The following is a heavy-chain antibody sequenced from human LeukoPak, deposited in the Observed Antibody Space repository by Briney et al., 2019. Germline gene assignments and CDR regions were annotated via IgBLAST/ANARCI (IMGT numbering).Heavy chain of an antibody. CDR3: ARAGSGSYRRLVDY. D-gene: IGHD1-26*01. CDR2: ISSSSSYI. Sequence: GGSLRLSCAASGFTFSSNSMNWVRQAPGKGLEWVSSISSSSSYIYYADSVKGRFTISRDNAKNSLYLQMNSLRAEDTAVYYCARAGSGSYRRLVDYWGQGTLVTVSS. V-gene: IGHV3-21*01. CDR1: GFTFSSNS. J-gene: IGHJ4*02.